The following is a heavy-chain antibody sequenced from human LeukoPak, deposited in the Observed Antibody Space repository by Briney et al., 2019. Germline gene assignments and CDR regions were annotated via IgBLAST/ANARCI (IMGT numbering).Heavy chain of an antibody. CDR2: ISYDGSNK. CDR1: GFTFSSFA. J-gene: IGHJ3*02. Sequence: GGSLRLSCAASGFTFSSFAMHWVRQAPGKGLEWVAVISYDGSNKYYADSVKGRFTISRDNSKNTLYLQMNSLRAEDTAVYYCARAYYYGDYESDAFDIWGQGTMVTVSS. CDR3: ARAYYYGDYESDAFDI. D-gene: IGHD4-17*01. V-gene: IGHV3-30-3*01.